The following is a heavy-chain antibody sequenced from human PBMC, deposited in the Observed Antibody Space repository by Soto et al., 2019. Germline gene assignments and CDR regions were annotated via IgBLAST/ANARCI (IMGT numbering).Heavy chain of an antibody. CDR3: ARVRIVGAREIDF. D-gene: IGHD1-26*01. CDR2: ISGYNGDI. Sequence: QVHLVQSGGEVKKPGASVKVSCKASGYTFNRHGITWVRQAPGQGREWMGWISGYNGDINYEQKFQGRVTLSSDTLTSTVYLELKSLRFDATAVYYCARVRIVGAREIDFWGQGTLVTVSS. CDR1: GYTFNRHG. V-gene: IGHV1-18*04. J-gene: IGHJ4*02.